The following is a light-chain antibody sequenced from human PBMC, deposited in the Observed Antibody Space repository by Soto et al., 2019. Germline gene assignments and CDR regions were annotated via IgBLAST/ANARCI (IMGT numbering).Light chain of an antibody. CDR3: QQYGSSPPT. J-gene: IGKJ1*01. Sequence: EIVMTPSPGTLSLSRGESATLSCRTSQGVSSSYVAWYQQKPGQAPRLLIYAASIRAIVLPDRFSGSGSGTDFTLTISRLEPEDFAVYHCQQYGSSPPTFGQGSKVEIK. CDR1: QGVSSSY. CDR2: AAS. V-gene: IGKV3-20*01.